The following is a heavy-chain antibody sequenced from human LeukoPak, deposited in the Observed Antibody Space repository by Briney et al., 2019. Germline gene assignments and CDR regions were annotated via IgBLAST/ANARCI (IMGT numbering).Heavy chain of an antibody. J-gene: IGHJ4*02. Sequence: GGSLRLSCAASGFTFDDYAIHWVRHAPGKGLEWVSGISWNSGSIGSGDSVKGRFTISRDNAKNSLYLQMNSLRAEDTALYYCAKGWEDRSGRYYFDYWGQGTLVTVSS. V-gene: IGHV3-9*01. CDR1: GFTFDDYA. CDR3: AKGWEDRSGRYYFDY. D-gene: IGHD6-19*01. CDR2: ISWNSGSI.